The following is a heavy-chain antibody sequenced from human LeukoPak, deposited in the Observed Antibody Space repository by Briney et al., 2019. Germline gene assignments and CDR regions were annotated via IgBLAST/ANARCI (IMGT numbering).Heavy chain of an antibody. Sequence: GGSLRLSCAVSGITLSNYGMSCVRQAPGKGREWVAGISGGGGGPSYAASVKGRFTISRDNPKNTLYLQMNNLSAEDTAVYFCAKRGVVIRVILVGFHKEAYYFDSWGQGALVTVSS. D-gene: IGHD3-22*01. J-gene: IGHJ4*02. V-gene: IGHV3-23*01. CDR1: GITLSNYG. CDR3: AKRGVVIRVILVGFHKEAYYFDS. CDR2: ISGGGGGP.